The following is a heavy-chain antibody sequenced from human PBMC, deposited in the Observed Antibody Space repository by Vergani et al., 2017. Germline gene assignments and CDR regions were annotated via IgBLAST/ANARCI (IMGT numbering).Heavy chain of an antibody. CDR3: AGRYYGGIMGTDY. CDR1: GGSISSYY. CDR2: IYTSGST. D-gene: IGHD4-23*01. Sequence: QVQLQESGPGLVKPSETLSLTCTVSGGSISSYYWSWIRQPPGKGLEWIGYIYTSGSTNYNPSLKSRVTISVDTSKNQSALKLSSLTAADTAVYYCAGRYYGGIMGTDYWGQGTLVTVSS. J-gene: IGHJ4*02. V-gene: IGHV4-4*09.